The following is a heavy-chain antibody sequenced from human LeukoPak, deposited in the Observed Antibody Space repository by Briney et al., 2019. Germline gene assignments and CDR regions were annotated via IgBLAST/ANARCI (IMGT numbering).Heavy chain of an antibody. J-gene: IGHJ3*02. CDR2: IYTSGST. V-gene: IGHV4-61*02. CDR1: GGSISSGSYY. CDR3: ARGDAFDI. Sequence: SETLSLTCTVSGGSISSGSYYWSWIRQPAGKGLEWIGRIYTSGSTNYNPSLKSRVTISVDTSKNQFSLELSSVTAADTAVYYCARGDAFDIWGQETMVTVSS.